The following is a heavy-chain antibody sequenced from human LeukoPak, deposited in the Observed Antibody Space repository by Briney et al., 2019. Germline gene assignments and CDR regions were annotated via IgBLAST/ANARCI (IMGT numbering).Heavy chain of an antibody. CDR1: GGSISSYY. D-gene: IGHD4-17*01. Sequence: SETLFLTCTVSGGSISSYYWSWIRQPPGKGLEWIGYIYYSGSTNYNPSLKSRVTISVDTSKNQFSLKLSSVTAADTAVYYCARDALRGADYNWFDPWGQGTLVAVSS. CDR3: ARDALRGADYNWFDP. J-gene: IGHJ5*02. V-gene: IGHV4-59*01. CDR2: IYYSGST.